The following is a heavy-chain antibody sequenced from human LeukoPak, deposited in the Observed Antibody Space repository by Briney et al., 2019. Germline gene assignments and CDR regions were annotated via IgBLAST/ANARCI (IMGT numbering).Heavy chain of an antibody. D-gene: IGHD3-3*01. CDR2: IYYSGST. Sequence: SETLSLTCAVSGGSISSGGYYWSWIRQPPGKGLEWIGYIYYSGSTNYNPSLKSRVTISVDTSKNQFSLKLSSVTAADTAVYYCARIRGDYDFWSGYPTTYYFDYWGQGTLVTVSS. CDR3: ARIRGDYDFWSGYPTTYYFDY. V-gene: IGHV4-61*08. CDR1: GGSISSGGYY. J-gene: IGHJ4*02.